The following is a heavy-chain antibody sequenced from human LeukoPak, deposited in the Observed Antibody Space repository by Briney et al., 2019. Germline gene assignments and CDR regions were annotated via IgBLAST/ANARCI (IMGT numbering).Heavy chain of an antibody. CDR2: INSDGSST. CDR1: GFTFSDHY. Sequence: PGGSLRLSCAASGFTFSDHYLDWVRQAPGKGLVWVSRINSDGSSTSYADSVKGRFTISRDNAKNTLYLQMNSLRAEDTAVYYCARDQNYYGSGSYPDYWGQGTLVTVSS. J-gene: IGHJ4*02. CDR3: ARDQNYYGSGSYPDY. D-gene: IGHD3-10*01. V-gene: IGHV3-74*01.